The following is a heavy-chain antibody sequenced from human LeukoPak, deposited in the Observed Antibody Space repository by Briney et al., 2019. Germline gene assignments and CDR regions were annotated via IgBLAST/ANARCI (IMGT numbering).Heavy chain of an antibody. CDR3: TREPSP. CDR2: IYSSGSA. Sequence: ASETLSLTCTVSGGSINNYYWSWIRQPAGEGLEWIGRIYSSGSASYNPSLKSRVTLSGDTSKNQLSLKLRYVTAADTAVYYCTREPSPWGQGTLVTVSS. V-gene: IGHV4-4*07. CDR1: GGSINNYY. J-gene: IGHJ5*02.